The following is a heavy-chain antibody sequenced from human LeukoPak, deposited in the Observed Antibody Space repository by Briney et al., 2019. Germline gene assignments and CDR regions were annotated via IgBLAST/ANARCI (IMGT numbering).Heavy chain of an antibody. V-gene: IGHV1-46*01. CDR3: ARGGDYYYGMDV. J-gene: IGHJ6*02. Sequence: ASVKVSCKASGYTFTMYYIHWVRQAPGQGLEWMGVINPTDGATTYAQRFQGRVTMTRDMSTTTVYMDLRSLRSEDTAVYFCARGGDYYYGMDVWGQGTTVTVSS. CDR2: INPTDGAT. D-gene: IGHD3-10*01. CDR1: GYTFTMYY.